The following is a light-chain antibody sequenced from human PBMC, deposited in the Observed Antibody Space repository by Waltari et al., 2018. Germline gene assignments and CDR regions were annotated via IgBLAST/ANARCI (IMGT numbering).Light chain of an antibody. J-gene: IGKJ4*01. CDR2: KTS. V-gene: IGKV1-5*03. CDR3: QQYNVYSLT. Sequence: DSQMTQSPSTLSASVGDRVTITCRASQSISNLLAWYQQKPGKAPKFLIYKTSNLESGVPSRFSGSGSGTEFTLTISSLQPDDFATYYCQQYNVYSLTFGGGTKVEIK. CDR1: QSISNL.